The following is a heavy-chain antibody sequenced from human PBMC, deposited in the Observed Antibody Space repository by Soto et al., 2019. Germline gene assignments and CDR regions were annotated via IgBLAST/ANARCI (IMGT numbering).Heavy chain of an antibody. V-gene: IGHV3-30-3*01. Sequence: QVQLVESGGGVDQPGRSLRLSCAASGFTFSSYAMHWVRQAPGKGLEWVAVISYDGSNKYYADSVKGRFTISRDNSKNTLYLQMNSLRAEDTAVYYCARDYGDSYYYYGMDVWGQGTTVTVSS. CDR1: GFTFSSYA. CDR2: ISYDGSNK. CDR3: ARDYGDSYYYYGMDV. D-gene: IGHD4-17*01. J-gene: IGHJ6*02.